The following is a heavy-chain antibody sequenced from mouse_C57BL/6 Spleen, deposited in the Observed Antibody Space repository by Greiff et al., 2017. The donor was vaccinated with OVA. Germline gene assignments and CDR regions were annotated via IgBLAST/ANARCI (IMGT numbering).Heavy chain of an antibody. D-gene: IGHD2-4*01. CDR1: GYTFTSYW. Sequence: QVQLQQPGAELVRPGTSVKLSCKASGYTFTSYWMHWVKQRPGQGLEWIGVIDPSDSYTNYNQKFKGKATLTVDTSSSTAYMQLSSLTSEDSAVYYCARSHYDYDLDYRGQGTTLTVSS. CDR3: ARSHYDYDLDY. V-gene: IGHV1-59*01. CDR2: IDPSDSYT. J-gene: IGHJ2*01.